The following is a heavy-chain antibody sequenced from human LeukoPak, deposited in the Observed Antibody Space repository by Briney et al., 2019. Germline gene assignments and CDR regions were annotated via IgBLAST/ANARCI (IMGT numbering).Heavy chain of an antibody. CDR2: IRYGGSNK. Sequence: PGGSLRLSCAASGLTLSSYGMHWVRQAPGKGLEWVTFIRYGGSNKYYADSVKGRFNISRDNSMKTVNLPMNSLRPDETAVYYCAKGGSRGTYYFDYWGRGILVSVSS. J-gene: IGHJ4*02. CDR3: AKGGSRGTYYFDY. D-gene: IGHD1-26*01. CDR1: GLTLSSYG. V-gene: IGHV3-30*02.